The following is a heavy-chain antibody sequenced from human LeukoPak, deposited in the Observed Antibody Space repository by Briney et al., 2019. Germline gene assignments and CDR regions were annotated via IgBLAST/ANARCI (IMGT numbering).Heavy chain of an antibody. CDR1: GFAFSDYL. D-gene: IGHD1-26*01. Sequence: PGGSLRLSCATFGFAFSDYLMTRVRQVLGKGLEWVANINREGNETYYVDSVKGRFTISRDNAKNSVDLQMDSLRVEDTAVYYCARVGTWELQRVFDFWGQGTLVTVSS. J-gene: IGHJ4*02. CDR3: ARVGTWELQRVFDF. CDR2: INREGNET. V-gene: IGHV3-7*01.